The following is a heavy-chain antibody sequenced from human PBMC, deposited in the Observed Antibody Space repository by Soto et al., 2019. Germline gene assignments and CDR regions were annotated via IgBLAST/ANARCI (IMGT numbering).Heavy chain of an antibody. CDR2: IWYDGSNR. V-gene: IGHV3-33*08. CDR1: GFTFSSYS. CDR3: ARGSPPGAPFDY. Sequence: GGSLRLSCAASGFTFSSYSMNWVRQAPGKGLEWVAVIWYDGSNRYYADSVKGRFTISRDNSKNTLYLQMNSLRAEDTAVYYCARGSPPGAPFDYWGQGTLVPVSP. J-gene: IGHJ4*02.